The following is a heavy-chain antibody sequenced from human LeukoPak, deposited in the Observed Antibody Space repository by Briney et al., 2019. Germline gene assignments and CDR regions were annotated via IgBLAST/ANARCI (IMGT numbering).Heavy chain of an antibody. CDR3: ARERGEGYYDSSGYYY. J-gene: IGHJ4*02. D-gene: IGHD3-22*01. CDR2: ISSSSSYI. V-gene: IGHV3-21*05. Sequence: PGGSLRLSCAASGFTFSSYEMNWVRQAPGKGLEWVSYISSSSSYIYYADSVKGRFTISRDNAKNSLYLQMNSLRAEDTAVYYCARERGEGYYDSSGYYYWGQGTLVTVSS. CDR1: GFTFSSYE.